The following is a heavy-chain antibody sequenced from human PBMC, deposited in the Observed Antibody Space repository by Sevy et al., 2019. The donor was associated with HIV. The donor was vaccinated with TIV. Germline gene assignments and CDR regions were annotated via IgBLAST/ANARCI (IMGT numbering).Heavy chain of an antibody. D-gene: IGHD4-17*01. J-gene: IGHJ4*02. CDR2: ISNSGTNI. CDR1: GFRFSSYE. V-gene: IGHV3-48*03. Sequence: GGSLRLSCAASGFRFSSYEMNWVRQAPGKGLEWVASISNSGTNIYYSDSVRGRFTISRDTANNSLYLKMNSLRDEDTAVYYCARDLPPSATTVAHFDYWGQGTLVTVSS. CDR3: ARDLPPSATTVAHFDY.